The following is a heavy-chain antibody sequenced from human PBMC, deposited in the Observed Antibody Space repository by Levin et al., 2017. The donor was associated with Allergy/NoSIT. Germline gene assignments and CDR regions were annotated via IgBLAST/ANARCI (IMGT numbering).Heavy chain of an antibody. CDR1: GFTFSSYA. V-gene: IGHV3-23*01. D-gene: IGHD5-24*01. Sequence: GESLKISCAASGFTFSSYAMSWVRQAPGKGLEWVSAISGSGGSTYYADSVKGRFTISRDNSKNTLYLQMNSLRAEDTAVYYCAKVVGLQFIGDDYWGQGTLVTVSS. J-gene: IGHJ4*02. CDR3: AKVVGLQFIGDDY. CDR2: ISGSGGST.